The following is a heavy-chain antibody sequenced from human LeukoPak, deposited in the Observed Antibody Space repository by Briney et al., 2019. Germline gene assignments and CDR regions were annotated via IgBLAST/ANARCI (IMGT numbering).Heavy chain of an antibody. CDR2: ISYTGGST. CDR3: AKDYERFYYYMDV. J-gene: IGHJ6*03. Sequence: GGSLRLSYDASGFSFYDYAMSWVRQAPGKGLEWVSTISYTGGSTYFADSVKGRFTISRDNSKNTLYLQMNSLRAEDTAVYYCAKDYERFYYYMDVWGKGTTVTVSS. D-gene: IGHD3-3*01. CDR1: GFSFYDYA. V-gene: IGHV3-23*01.